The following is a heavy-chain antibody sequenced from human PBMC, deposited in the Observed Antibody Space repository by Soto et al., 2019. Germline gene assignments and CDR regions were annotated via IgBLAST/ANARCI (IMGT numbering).Heavy chain of an antibody. J-gene: IGHJ5*01. D-gene: IGHD6-6*01. V-gene: IGHV4-59*01. Sequence: SETLSLTCTVSGGSISSYYWSWIRQPPGKGLEWIGYIYYSGSTNYNPSLKSRVTISVDTSKNQFSLKLSSVTAADTAVYYCARAYSSSDGWFDSWGQGTLVTVSS. CDR3: ARAYSSSDGWFDS. CDR2: IYYSGST. CDR1: GGSISSYY.